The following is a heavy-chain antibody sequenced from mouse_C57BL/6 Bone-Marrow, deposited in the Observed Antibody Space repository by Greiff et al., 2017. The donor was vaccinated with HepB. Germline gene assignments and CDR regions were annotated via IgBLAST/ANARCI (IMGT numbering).Heavy chain of an antibody. CDR1: GFNIKDDY. V-gene: IGHV14-4*01. Sequence: EVQLQQSGAELVRPGASVKLSCTASGFNIKDDYMHWVKQRPEQGLEWIGWIDPENGDTEYASKFQGKATITADTSSNTAYLQLSSLTSEDTAVYYCTLSPYSNNDVGVWGTGTTVTVSS. CDR2: IDPENGDT. CDR3: TLSPYSNNDVGV. D-gene: IGHD2-5*01. J-gene: IGHJ1*03.